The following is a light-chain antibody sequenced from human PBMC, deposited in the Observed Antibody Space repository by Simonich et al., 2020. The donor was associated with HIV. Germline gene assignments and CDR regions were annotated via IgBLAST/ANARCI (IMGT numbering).Light chain of an antibody. CDR3: YSTDSSDNSV. J-gene: IGLJ2*01. Sequence: SYELTQPPSVSVSPGQTARITCSGDALPKKSASWYQQRSGQAPVLVIYEDSKRPSGIPERFSVASSGTMATLSIRGAQVEDEADYYCYSTDSSDNSVFGGGTKLTVL. CDR1: ALPKKS. V-gene: IGLV3-10*01. CDR2: EDS.